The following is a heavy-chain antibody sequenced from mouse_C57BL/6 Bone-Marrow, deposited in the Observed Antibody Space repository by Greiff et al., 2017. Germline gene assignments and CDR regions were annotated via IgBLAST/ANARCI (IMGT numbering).Heavy chain of an antibody. CDR3: SSFDGNYFDF. D-gene: IGHD2-3*01. Sequence: VQLQQSGAELVRPGASVKLSCTASGFNIKDDYMHWVKQRPEQGLEWIGWIDPENGDTEYASKFQGKATITSDTSSNTAYLQLSSLTSEDTAVYYCSSFDGNYFDFWGQGTPLTVAS. CDR2: IDPENGDT. V-gene: IGHV14-4*01. CDR1: GFNIKDDY. J-gene: IGHJ2*01.